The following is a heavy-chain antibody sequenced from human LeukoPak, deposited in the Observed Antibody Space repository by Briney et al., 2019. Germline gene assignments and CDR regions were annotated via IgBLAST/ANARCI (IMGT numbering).Heavy chain of an antibody. CDR2: IKSKTDGGTT. V-gene: IGHV3-15*01. CDR1: GFTFSNAW. J-gene: IGHJ4*02. Sequence: GGSLRLSCAASGFTFSNAWMSWVRQAPGKGLEWVGRIKSKTDGGTTDYAAPVKGRFTISRDDSKNTLYLQMNSLKTEDTAVYYCTTEKGYGDPYLDYWGQGTLVTVSS. D-gene: IGHD4-17*01. CDR3: TTEKGYGDPYLDY.